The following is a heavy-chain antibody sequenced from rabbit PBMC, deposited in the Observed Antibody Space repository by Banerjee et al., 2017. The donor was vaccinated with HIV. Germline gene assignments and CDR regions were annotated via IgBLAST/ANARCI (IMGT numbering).Heavy chain of an antibody. CDR3: ARYHTSYYFNL. D-gene: IGHD1-1*01. Sequence: QEQLVESGGGLVQPEGSLTLTCTASGFSFSSSNYMCWVRQAPGKGLEWVACIYGDSSGNTYDANWAKGRFTISKTSSTTVTLQMTSLTAADTATYFCARYHTSYYFNLWGQGTLVTVS. CDR1: GFSFSSSNY. V-gene: IGHV1S45*01. CDR2: IYGDSSGNT. J-gene: IGHJ4*01.